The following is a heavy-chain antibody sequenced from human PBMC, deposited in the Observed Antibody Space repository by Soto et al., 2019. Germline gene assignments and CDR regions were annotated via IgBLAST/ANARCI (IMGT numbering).Heavy chain of an antibody. D-gene: IGHD3-10*01. CDR2: IIPILGIA. J-gene: IGHJ6*03. Sequence: GASVKVSCKASGGTFSSYTISWVRQAPGQGLEWMRRIIPILGIANYAQKFQGRVTITADKSTSTAYMELSSLRSEDTAVYYCARGGVVRGVIGPYYYYYMDVWGKGTTVTVSS. CDR1: GGTFSSYT. CDR3: ARGGVVRGVIGPYYYYYMDV. V-gene: IGHV1-69*02.